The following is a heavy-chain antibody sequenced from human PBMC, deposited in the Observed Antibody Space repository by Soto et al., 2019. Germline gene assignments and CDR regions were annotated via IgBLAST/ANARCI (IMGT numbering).Heavy chain of an antibody. CDR2: ISPSGGST. CDR3: AHIGGDVFDV. V-gene: IGHV3-23*01. Sequence: EVQMSESGGGLVQPGGSLRLSCAASGFTFSTYTMHWVRQAPGKGLEWVTGISPSGGSTYYADSVRGRFTISRDNSKNTLFLQMNRMTADYTALYYCAHIGGDVFDVWGQGTMVTVS. D-gene: IGHD5-12*01. CDR1: GFTFSTYT. J-gene: IGHJ3*01.